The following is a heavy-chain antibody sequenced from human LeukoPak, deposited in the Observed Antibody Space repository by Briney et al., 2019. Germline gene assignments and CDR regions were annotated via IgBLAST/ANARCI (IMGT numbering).Heavy chain of an antibody. V-gene: IGHV3-30-3*01. J-gene: IGHJ4*02. CDR1: GFTFFTYS. Sequence: GGSLRLSCTASGFTFFTYSMHWVRQAPGKGLEWVALISYDGSNTYHADSVKGRFTISRDDSKNTLYLQMNNLRPEDTAVYYCARSYGSANYALDYWRQGTLVSVSS. CDR3: ARSYGSANYALDY. D-gene: IGHD3-10*01. CDR2: ISYDGSNT.